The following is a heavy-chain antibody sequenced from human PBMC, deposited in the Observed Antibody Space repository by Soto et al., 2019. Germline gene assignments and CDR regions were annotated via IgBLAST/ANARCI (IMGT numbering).Heavy chain of an antibody. D-gene: IGHD3-16*01. J-gene: IGHJ6*04. CDR3: ARNRLRQYDYGMDV. CDR2: IYLGDSAT. V-gene: IGHV5-51*01. CDR1: GYSFANYW. Sequence: PGESLKISCQGSGYSFANYWIAWVRQMPGKGLEWVGVIYLGDSATSYSPSFRGQVTISADKSISHVYLQWSSLKASDTAMYYCARNRLRQYDYGMDVLSEATTVPVSS.